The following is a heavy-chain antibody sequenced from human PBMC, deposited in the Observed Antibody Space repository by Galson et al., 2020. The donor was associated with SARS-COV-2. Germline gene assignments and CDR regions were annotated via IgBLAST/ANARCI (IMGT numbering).Heavy chain of an antibody. CDR3: ARVYDGVPLDPDKRGRALDY. Sequence: GGSLRLSCAASGFTVSSNYMSWVRQAPGKGLEWVSVIYSGGSTYYADSVKGRFTISRDNSKNTLYLQMNSLRAEDTAVYYCARVYDGVPLDPDKRGRALDYWGQGTLVTVSS. J-gene: IGHJ4*02. CDR1: GFTVSSNY. D-gene: IGHD3-16*01. V-gene: IGHV3-66*02. CDR2: IYSGGST.